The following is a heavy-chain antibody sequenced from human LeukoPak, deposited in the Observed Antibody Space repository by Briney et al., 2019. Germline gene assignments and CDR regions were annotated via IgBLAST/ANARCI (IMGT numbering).Heavy chain of an antibody. CDR2: ISSSGSTI. CDR3: ARSELREPYDY. Sequence: PGGSLRLSCAASGFTFSSYEMNWVRQAPGKGPEWVSYISSSGSTIYYADSVKGRFTISRDNAKNSLYLQMNSLRAEDTAVYYCARSELREPYDYWGQGTLVTVSS. CDR1: GFTFSSYE. V-gene: IGHV3-48*03. J-gene: IGHJ4*02. D-gene: IGHD1-14*01.